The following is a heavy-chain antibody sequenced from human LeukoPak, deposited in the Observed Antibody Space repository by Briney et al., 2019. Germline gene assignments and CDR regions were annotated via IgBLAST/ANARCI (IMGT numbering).Heavy chain of an antibody. Sequence: GGSLTLSCAASGFTFSSYWMYWVRQAPGKGLMWVSRLNSDGSTTNYADSVKGRFTISRDNAKNTLYLQVNSLRAEDTAVYYCARALLSDVDYWGQGTLVTVSS. V-gene: IGHV3-74*01. CDR2: LNSDGSTT. CDR3: ARALLSDVDY. J-gene: IGHJ4*02. CDR1: GFTFSSYW. D-gene: IGHD2-21*01.